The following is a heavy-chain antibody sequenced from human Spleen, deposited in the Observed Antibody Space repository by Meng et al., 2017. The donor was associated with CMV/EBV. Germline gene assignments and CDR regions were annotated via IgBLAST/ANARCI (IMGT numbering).Heavy chain of an antibody. J-gene: IGHJ4*02. Sequence: GESLKISCTASGFTFSTYDFHWVRQPTGKGLEWVSSIGTVGDTYSIGSVKGRFIISREDAKNSVYLQMNSLRAEDTAVYYCARGLGGTYFNYFDYWGQGTLVTVSS. V-gene: IGHV3-13*01. CDR1: GFTFSTYD. CDR2: IGTVGDT. D-gene: IGHD1-26*01. CDR3: ARGLGGTYFNYFDY.